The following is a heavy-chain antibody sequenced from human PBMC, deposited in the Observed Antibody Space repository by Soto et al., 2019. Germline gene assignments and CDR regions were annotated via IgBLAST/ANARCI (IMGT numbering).Heavy chain of an antibody. CDR3: ARPVEPFYYYGRDV. J-gene: IGHJ6*02. CDR1: GFTFSTYA. Sequence: QVQLVESGGGVVQPGRSLRLSCAASGFTFSTYAMEWVRQAPGKGLDWVALISYDGNNKYFADSVRGRFTISRDNSKNTLYLQMNSLSPEDTALYFCARPVEPFYYYGRDVWGHGTTVTVSS. CDR2: ISYDGNNK. V-gene: IGHV3-30-3*01.